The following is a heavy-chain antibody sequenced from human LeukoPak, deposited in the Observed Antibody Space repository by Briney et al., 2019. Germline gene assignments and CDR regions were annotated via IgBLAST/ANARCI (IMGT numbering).Heavy chain of an antibody. D-gene: IGHD3-10*01. J-gene: IGHJ6*03. Sequence: PGGSQRLSCVVSGFTFSSYSMSWVRQAPGKGLEWVSGINWNGGSTGYADSVKGRFTISRDNAKNSLYLQMNSLRAEDTAVYYCAKNYGSGSSVKYYYYMDVWGKGTTVTVSS. CDR2: INWNGGST. V-gene: IGHV3-20*04. CDR3: AKNYGSGSSVKYYYYMDV. CDR1: GFTFSSYS.